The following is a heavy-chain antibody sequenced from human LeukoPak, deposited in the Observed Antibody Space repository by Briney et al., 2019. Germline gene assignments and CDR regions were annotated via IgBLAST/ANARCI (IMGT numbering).Heavy chain of an antibody. CDR2: ISGSGGST. D-gene: IGHD4-17*01. CDR1: GFTFSSYA. V-gene: IGHV3-23*01. J-gene: IGHJ4*02. Sequence: GGSLRLSCAAAGFTFSSYAMSWVRQAPGKGLEWVSAISGSGGSTYFADSVKGRFTIFRDNSKNTLDLQMNSLRAEDTAVYYCAKDYGDYGGEFDYWGQGTLVTVSS. CDR3: AKDYGDYGGEFDY.